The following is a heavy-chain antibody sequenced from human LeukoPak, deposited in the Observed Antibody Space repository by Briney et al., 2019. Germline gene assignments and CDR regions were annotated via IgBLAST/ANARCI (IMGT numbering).Heavy chain of an antibody. CDR3: ARSGAPDYYDSSGYQS. CDR2: IIPIFGTA. Sequence: SVKVSCKASGGTFSSYAISWVRQAPGQGLEWMGGIIPIFGTANYAQKFQGRVTITADESTSTAYMELSSLRSEDTAVYYCARSGAPDYYDSSGYQSWGQGTLVTVSS. J-gene: IGHJ4*02. D-gene: IGHD3-22*01. CDR1: GGTFSSYA. V-gene: IGHV1-69*13.